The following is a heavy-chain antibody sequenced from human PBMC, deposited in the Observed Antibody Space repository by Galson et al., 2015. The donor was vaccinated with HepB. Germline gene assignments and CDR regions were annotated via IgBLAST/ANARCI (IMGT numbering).Heavy chain of an antibody. CDR2: IKGKTDGGTT. CDR3: TTDQVPSPRWLHRLGAFDI. J-gene: IGHJ3*02. CDR1: GFTFSNAW. V-gene: IGHV3-15*01. Sequence: SLRLSCAASGFTFSNAWMSWVRQAPGKGLEWVGRIKGKTDGGTTDYAAPVKGRFTISRDDSKNTLYLQMNSLKTEDTAVYYCTTDQVPSPRWLHRLGAFDIWGQGTMVTVSS. D-gene: IGHD5-24*01.